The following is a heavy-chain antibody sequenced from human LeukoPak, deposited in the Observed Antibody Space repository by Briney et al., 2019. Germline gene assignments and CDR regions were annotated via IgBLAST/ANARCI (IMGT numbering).Heavy chain of an antibody. Sequence: SVTVSCKASGGTFSSYAISWVRQAPGQGLEWMGGIIPIFGTANYAQKFQGRVTITADESTSTAYMELSSLRSEDTAVYYCARDTHSSGSYYYYYYGMDVWGQGTTVTVSS. CDR2: IIPIFGTA. V-gene: IGHV1-69*13. CDR3: ARDTHSSGSYYYYYYGMDV. D-gene: IGHD6-19*01. CDR1: GGTFSSYA. J-gene: IGHJ6*02.